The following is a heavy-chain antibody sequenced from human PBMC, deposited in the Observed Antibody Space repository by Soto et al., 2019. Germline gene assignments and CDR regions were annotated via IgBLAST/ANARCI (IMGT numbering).Heavy chain of an antibody. CDR2: IHYSGNT. Sequence: QVQLQESGPGLVKPSQTLSLTCTVSGDSIGTGGYYWDWIRQHPGKGPEWIGYIHYSGNTYYNPSLKSRLTISLDTSKNQFSLHLSSVTAADTAVYYCATHHDDISGRTPLLFDPWGQGTLVTVSS. V-gene: IGHV4-31*03. D-gene: IGHD3-22*01. CDR3: ATHHDDISGRTPLLFDP. J-gene: IGHJ5*02. CDR1: GDSIGTGGYY.